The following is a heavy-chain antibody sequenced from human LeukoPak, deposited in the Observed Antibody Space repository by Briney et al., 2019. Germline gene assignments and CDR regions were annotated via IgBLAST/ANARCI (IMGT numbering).Heavy chain of an antibody. J-gene: IGHJ4*02. Sequence: GGSLRLSCAASGFTFSTFDMHWVRQATGKGLEWVSGMGKTAGDTYYSGSVKGRFTISRENAENSVYLEMNSLEAGDTAVYYCARGAAGFDYWGQGTLVSVSS. CDR1: GFTFSTFD. D-gene: IGHD6-13*01. CDR2: MGKTAGDT. V-gene: IGHV3-13*04. CDR3: ARGAAGFDY.